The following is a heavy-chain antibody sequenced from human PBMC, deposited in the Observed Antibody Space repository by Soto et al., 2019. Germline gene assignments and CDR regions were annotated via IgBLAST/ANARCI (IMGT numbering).Heavy chain of an antibody. J-gene: IGHJ6*02. CDR3: ARQPYSSSWGLDV. CDR2: IYPGDSDT. Sequence: PGESLKISCQGSGYSFTSYWIGWVRQMPGKGLEWMGIIYPGDSDTRYSPSFQGQVTISADKSISTAYLQWSSLKASDTAMYYCARQPYSSSWGLDVWGQGTTVTVSS. D-gene: IGHD6-13*01. V-gene: IGHV5-51*01. CDR1: GYSFTSYW.